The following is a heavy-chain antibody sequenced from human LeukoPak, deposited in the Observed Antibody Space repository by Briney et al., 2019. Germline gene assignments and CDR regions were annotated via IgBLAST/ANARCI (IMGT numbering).Heavy chain of an antibody. J-gene: IGHJ4*02. CDR3: ARGLLGPKDGFGELLIRPFDY. CDR1: GYTLTELS. V-gene: IGHV1-24*01. D-gene: IGHD3-10*01. CDR2: FDPEDGET. Sequence: ASVKVSCKVSGYTLTELSMHWVRQAPGKGLEWMGGFDPEDGETIYAQKFQGRVTMTEDTSTDTAYMELSSLRSEDTAVYYCARGLLGPKDGFGELLIRPFDYWGQGTLVTVSS.